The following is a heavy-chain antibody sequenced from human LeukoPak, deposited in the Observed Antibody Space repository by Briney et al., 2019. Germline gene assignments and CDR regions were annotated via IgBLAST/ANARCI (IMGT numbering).Heavy chain of an antibody. CDR2: TYYRSKWYI. Sequence: SQTLSLTCSISGDSVSSNSAAWTWIRQSPSRGLEWLTRTYYRSKWYIDYAASLRGRITITPDTSKNQFSLQLNSVTPEDTAVYYCARGGAVSGDSSWFDPWGQGLLVTVSS. CDR1: GDSVSSNSAA. CDR3: ARGGAVSGDSSWFDP. V-gene: IGHV6-1*01. D-gene: IGHD6-19*01. J-gene: IGHJ5*02.